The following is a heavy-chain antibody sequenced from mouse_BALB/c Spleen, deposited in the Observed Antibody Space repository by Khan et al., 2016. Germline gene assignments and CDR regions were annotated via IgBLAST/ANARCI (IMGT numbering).Heavy chain of an antibody. Sequence: EVKLLESGGGLVQPGGSLKLSCAASGFDFSRYWMSWVRQAPGKGLEWIGEINPDSSTINYTPSLKDKFIISRDNAKNTLYLQMSKERSEDTALYYCARGGGYFAYWGQGTLVTVSA. CDR2: INPDSSTI. D-gene: IGHD2-2*01. J-gene: IGHJ3*01. CDR3: ARGGGYFAY. CDR1: GFDFSRYW. V-gene: IGHV4-1*02.